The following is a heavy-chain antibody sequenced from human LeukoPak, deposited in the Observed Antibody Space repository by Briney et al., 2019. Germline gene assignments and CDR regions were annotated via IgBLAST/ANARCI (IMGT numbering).Heavy chain of an antibody. Sequence: SETLSLTCTVSGGSISSSSYYWSWIRQPPGKGLEWIGYIYYSGSTNYNPSLKSRVTISVDTSKNQFSLKLSSVTAADTAVYYCARGYYDSSGYYIYYYYYMDVWGKGTTVTVSS. CDR1: GGSISSSSYY. CDR2: IYYSGST. CDR3: ARGYYDSSGYYIYYYYYMDV. J-gene: IGHJ6*03. V-gene: IGHV4-61*01. D-gene: IGHD3-22*01.